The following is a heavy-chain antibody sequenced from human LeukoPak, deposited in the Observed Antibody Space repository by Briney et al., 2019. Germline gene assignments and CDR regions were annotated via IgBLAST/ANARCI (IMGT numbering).Heavy chain of an antibody. CDR2: IKPNIGGT. Sequence: ASVTLSCKASVYTLTLYYIHWVRQAPGQRLEWMGWIKPNIGGTNHAQKFQGIVTMTRDTSISTAYMELSRLRSDDAAVDYCAREGGCIPVAGNNWFDPWGQGTLVTVCS. CDR1: VYTLTLYY. V-gene: IGHV1-2*02. CDR3: AREGGCIPVAGNNWFDP. J-gene: IGHJ5*02. D-gene: IGHD6-19*01.